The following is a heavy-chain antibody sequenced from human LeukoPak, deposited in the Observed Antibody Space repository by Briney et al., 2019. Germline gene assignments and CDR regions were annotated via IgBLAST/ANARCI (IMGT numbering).Heavy chain of an antibody. D-gene: IGHD6-6*01. J-gene: IGHJ5*02. CDR3: ARGGSSSPLVSLNWFDP. CDR1: GFTSSSHW. CDR2: INSDGSST. Sequence: GGSLRLSCAASGFTSSSHWMHWVRQAPGKGLVWVSRINSDGSSTSYADSVKGRFTISRDNAKNTLYLQMNSLRAEDTAVYYCARGGSSSPLVSLNWFDPWGQGTLVTVSS. V-gene: IGHV3-74*01.